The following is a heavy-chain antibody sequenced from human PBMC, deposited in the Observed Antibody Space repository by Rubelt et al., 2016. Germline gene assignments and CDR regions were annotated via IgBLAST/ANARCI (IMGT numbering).Heavy chain of an antibody. CDR3: ARDLSSFPWNYGTLQH. V-gene: IGHV1-3*01. CDR1: GYTFTSYA. D-gene: IGHD1-7*01. J-gene: IGHJ1*01. CDR2: INAGNGTT. Sequence: QVQLVQSGAEVKKPGASVKVSCKASGYTFTSYAMHWVRQAPGQRLEWMGWINAGNGTTKYSQKFQGRVTITRDTSASTAYMELSRLRSEDTAVYYCARDLSSFPWNYGTLQHWGQGTLVTVSS.